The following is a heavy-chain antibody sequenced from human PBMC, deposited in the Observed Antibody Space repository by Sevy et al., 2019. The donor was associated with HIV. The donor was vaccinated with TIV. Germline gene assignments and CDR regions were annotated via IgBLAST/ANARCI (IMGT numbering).Heavy chain of an antibody. J-gene: IGHJ6*02. CDR2: ISRSSSYI. CDR3: ARDKSTTAYYGMDV. Sequence: GGSLRLSCAASEFTFSRYSMNWVRQAPGKGLEWVSSISRSSSYIYYADSVKGRFTISRDNAKNSLFLQMNSLRAEDTAVYYCARDKSTTAYYGMDVWGQGTTVTVSS. CDR1: EFTFSRYS. D-gene: IGHD2-21*01. V-gene: IGHV3-21*01.